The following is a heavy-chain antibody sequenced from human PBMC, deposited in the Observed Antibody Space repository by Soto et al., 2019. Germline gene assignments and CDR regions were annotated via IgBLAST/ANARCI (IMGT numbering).Heavy chain of an antibody. D-gene: IGHD3-10*01. Sequence: QVQLVQSGAEVKKPGASVKVSCKASGYTFTSYDINWVRQATGQGLEWMGWVNPNSGNTGYAQKFQGRVTMTRNTSISTAYMELSSLRSEDTAVYYCARARLFFRRGTSRGFDPWGQGTLVTVSS. CDR2: VNPNSGNT. CDR1: GYTFTSYD. V-gene: IGHV1-8*01. J-gene: IGHJ5*02. CDR3: ARARLFFRRGTSRGFDP.